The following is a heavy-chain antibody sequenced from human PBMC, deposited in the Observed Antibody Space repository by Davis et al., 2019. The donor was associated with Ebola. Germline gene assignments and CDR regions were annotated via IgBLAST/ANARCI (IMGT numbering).Heavy chain of an antibody. CDR1: GFTFGHYT. J-gene: IGHJ3*01. V-gene: IGHV3-21*04. Sequence: PGGSLRLSCVTSGFTFGHYTMNWVRQAPGKGLEWVSTISSSGDTTFPADSMRGRFTISRDNSQNTVYLQMNALRAGDTAVYYCARRFGYNIRDGFDVWGQGTLLTVSS. CDR2: ISSSGDTT. D-gene: IGHD5-24*01. CDR3: ARRFGYNIRDGFDV.